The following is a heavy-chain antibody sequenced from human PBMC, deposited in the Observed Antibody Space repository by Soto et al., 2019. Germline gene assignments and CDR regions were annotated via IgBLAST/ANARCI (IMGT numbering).Heavy chain of an antibody. Sequence: SETLSLTCTVSGGSISSGGYYWSWIRQHPGKGLEWIGYIYYSGSTYYNPSLKIRVTISVDTSKNQFSLKLSSVTAADTAVYYFARVLLCSGGSCYTGRDDAFDIWGQGTMVAVSS. D-gene: IGHD2-15*01. CDR2: IYYSGST. J-gene: IGHJ3*02. CDR3: ARVLLCSGGSCYTGRDDAFDI. V-gene: IGHV4-31*03. CDR1: GGSISSGGYY.